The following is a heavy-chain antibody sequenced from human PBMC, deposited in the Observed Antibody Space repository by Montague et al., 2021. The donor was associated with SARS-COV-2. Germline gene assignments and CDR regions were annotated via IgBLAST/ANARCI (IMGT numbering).Heavy chain of an antibody. J-gene: IGHJ2*01. CDR3: ARDLITGHYGYFDL. V-gene: IGHV3-21*01. CDR2: ISGSGIYI. Sequence: SLRLACAASGFTFSRYSMNWVRQAPGKGLEWVSSISGSGIYIYSANSLKGRFTISRDNAKNSLFLQTNSLRAEDTAVYYCARDLITGHYGYFDLWGRGTLGTVSS. D-gene: IGHD1-20*01. CDR1: GFTFSRYS.